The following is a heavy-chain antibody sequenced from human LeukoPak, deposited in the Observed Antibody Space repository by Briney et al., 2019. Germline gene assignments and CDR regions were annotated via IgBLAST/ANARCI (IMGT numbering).Heavy chain of an antibody. D-gene: IGHD3-16*01. CDR2: IDSSTRTI. V-gene: IGHV3-48*04. J-gene: IGHJ4*02. Sequence: GGSLRLSCAASGFTFSTYSMNWVRQAPGKGLEWVSFIDSSTRTIFYADSVKGRFTISRDNAKNSLFLQMNCLRAEDTAVYYCARRVPSQVITDYFDYWGQGALVTVSS. CDR3: ARRVPSQVITDYFDY. CDR1: GFTFSTYS.